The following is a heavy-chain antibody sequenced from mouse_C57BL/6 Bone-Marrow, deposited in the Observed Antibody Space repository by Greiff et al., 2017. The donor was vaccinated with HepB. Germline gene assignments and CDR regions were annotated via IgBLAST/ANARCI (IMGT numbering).Heavy chain of an antibody. CDR3: ARDRPITTVVARGYFDV. D-gene: IGHD1-1*01. J-gene: IGHJ1*03. CDR2: INYDGSST. CDR1: GFTFSDYY. V-gene: IGHV5-16*01. Sequence: EVHLVESEGGLVQPGSSMKLSCTASGFTFSDYYMAWVRQVPEKGLEWVANINYDGSSTYYLDSLKSRFIISRDNAKNILYLQMSSLKSEDTATYYCARDRPITTVVARGYFDVWGTGTTVTVSS.